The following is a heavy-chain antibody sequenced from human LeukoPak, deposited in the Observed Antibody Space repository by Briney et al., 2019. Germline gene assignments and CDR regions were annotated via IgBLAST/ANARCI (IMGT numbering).Heavy chain of an antibody. Sequence: ASVKVSCKASGYTFSGYYMHWVRQAPGQGLEWMGWINPNSGGTNYAQKFQGRVTMTRDTSITTAYMDLSRLRPDDTAVYYCARDYRKRVTGTGPGFDNWGQGTLVTVSS. D-gene: IGHD1-1*01. J-gene: IGHJ3*02. CDR2: INPNSGGT. CDR1: GYTFSGYY. V-gene: IGHV1-2*02. CDR3: ARDYRKRVTGTGPGFDN.